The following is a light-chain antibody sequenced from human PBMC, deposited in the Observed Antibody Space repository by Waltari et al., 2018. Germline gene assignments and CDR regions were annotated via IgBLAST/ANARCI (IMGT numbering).Light chain of an antibody. V-gene: IGLV2-11*01. CDR1: SSYVGGYNY. Sequence: QSALTQPRSVSGPPGQSVAISCTGTSSYVGGYNYVPRYQQHPGKAPKLLIYDVTKRPSGVPDRFSGSKSGNTASLTISGLQADDEADYYCCSYAGPFGGGTKLTVL. CDR3: CSYAGP. CDR2: DVT. J-gene: IGLJ2*01.